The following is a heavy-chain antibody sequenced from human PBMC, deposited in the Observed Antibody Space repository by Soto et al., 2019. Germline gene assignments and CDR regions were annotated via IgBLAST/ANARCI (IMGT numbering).Heavy chain of an antibody. V-gene: IGHV5-51*01. J-gene: IGHJ6*03. CDR1: GYSFTSYW. Sequence: PGESLKISCKGSGYSFTSYWIGWVRQMPGKGLEWMGIIYPGDSDTRYSPSFQGQVTISADKSISTAYLQWSSLKASDTAMYYCARLACSITSCYSYYYYYMDVWGKGTTVTVSS. D-gene: IGHD2-2*01. CDR2: IYPGDSDT. CDR3: ARLACSITSCYSYYYYYMDV.